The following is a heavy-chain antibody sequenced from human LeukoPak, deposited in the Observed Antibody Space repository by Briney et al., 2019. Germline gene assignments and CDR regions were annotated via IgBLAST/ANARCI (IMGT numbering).Heavy chain of an antibody. CDR2: ISGSGGST. D-gene: IGHD6-13*01. Sequence: PGGSLRLSCAASGFTFSSYGMSWVRQAPGKGLEWVSAISGSGGSTYYADSVKGRFTISRDNSKNTLYLQMNSLRAEDTAVYYCAKDSSRSSWYPILYNWFDPWGQGTLVTVSS. J-gene: IGHJ5*02. CDR1: GFTFSSYG. CDR3: AKDSSRSSWYPILYNWFDP. V-gene: IGHV3-23*01.